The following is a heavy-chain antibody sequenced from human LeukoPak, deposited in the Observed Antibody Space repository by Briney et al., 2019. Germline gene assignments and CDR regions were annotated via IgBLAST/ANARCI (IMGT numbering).Heavy chain of an antibody. J-gene: IGHJ4*02. V-gene: IGHV4-4*07. D-gene: IGHD4-17*01. Sequence: ETLSLTHTVSGGSISNYYGSWIRQPAGKGLEWIGRIYNSGSTNYNPSLKSRVTMSVDTSKNQFSLRLSSVTAADTAVYYCARDRAYGDHSFDYWGQATLVTVSS. CDR3: ARDRAYGDHSFDY. CDR1: GGSISNYY. CDR2: IYNSGST.